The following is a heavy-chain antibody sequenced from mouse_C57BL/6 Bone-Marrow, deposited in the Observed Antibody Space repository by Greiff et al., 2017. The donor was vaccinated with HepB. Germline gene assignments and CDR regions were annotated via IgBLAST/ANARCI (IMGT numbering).Heavy chain of an antibody. CDR2: ISYSGST. CDR1: GYSITSDY. CDR3: ARYYGSSYGAMDY. J-gene: IGHJ4*01. Sequence: DVQLVESGPGLAKPSQTLSLTCSVTGYSITSDYWNWIRKFPGNKLEYMGYISYSGSTYYNPSLKSRISITRDTSKNQYYLQLNSVTTEDTATYYCARYYGSSYGAMDYWGQGTSVTVSS. D-gene: IGHD1-1*01. V-gene: IGHV3-8*01.